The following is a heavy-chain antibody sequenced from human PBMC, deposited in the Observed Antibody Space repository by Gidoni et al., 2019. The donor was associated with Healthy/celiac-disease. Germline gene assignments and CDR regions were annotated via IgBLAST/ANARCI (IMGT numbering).Heavy chain of an antibody. D-gene: IGHD2-21*01. CDR1: GFPFDDYG. V-gene: IGHV3-20*01. CDR3: ARGLQMEVAFDI. Sequence: EVQLVESGGGVVRPGGSLRLSCAASGFPFDDYGMSWVRQAPGKGLGWVSGINWNGGSTGYADSVKGRFTISRDNAKNSLYLQMNSLRAEDTALYHCARGLQMEVAFDIWGQGTMVTVSS. J-gene: IGHJ3*02. CDR2: INWNGGST.